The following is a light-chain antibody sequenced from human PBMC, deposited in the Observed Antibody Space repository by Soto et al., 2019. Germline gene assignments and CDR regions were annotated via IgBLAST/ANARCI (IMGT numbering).Light chain of an antibody. CDR2: DVS. V-gene: IGLV2-14*01. CDR3: SSYTSSSTGV. J-gene: IGLJ2*01. CDR1: SSDVGGYNY. Sequence: QSALTQPASVSGSPGRSITISCTGTSSDVGGYNYVSWYQQHPGKAPKLMIYDVSNRPSGVSNRLSGSKSGNTASLTISWRQAEDDADYYCSSYTSSSTGVFGGGTKVTVL.